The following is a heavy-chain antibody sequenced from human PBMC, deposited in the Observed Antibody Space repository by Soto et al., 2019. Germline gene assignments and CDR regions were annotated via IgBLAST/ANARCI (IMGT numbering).Heavy chain of an antibody. CDR1: GYSITRYW. J-gene: IGHJ6*02. V-gene: IGHV5-51*01. CDR3: TWMGRGPPGDPYYYYCMYV. CDR2: IYPGDSDT. Sequence: PGESLKISCKGSGYSITRYWIGWVRQMPGKGLEGMGIIYPGDSDTRYSPSYQGQVNISADKAISTAYMQRSRPKASDTAMQYCTWMGRGPPGDPYYYYCMYVWRQETTVTVSS. D-gene: IGHD2-21*02.